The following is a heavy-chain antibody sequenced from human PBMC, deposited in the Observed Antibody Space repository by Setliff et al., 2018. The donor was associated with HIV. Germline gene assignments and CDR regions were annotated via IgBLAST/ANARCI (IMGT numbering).Heavy chain of an antibody. V-gene: IGHV4-39*01. J-gene: IGHJ3*02. CDR2: IYYSGST. CDR1: GGSISNSRYY. D-gene: IGHD2-15*01. Sequence: KTSETLSLTCTASGGSISNSRYYWSWIRQPPGKGLEWIGSIYYSGSTYYNPSLKSRVTISIDTSKDQFSLNLSTVTAADTAVYYCGRVAGYCAPSRCYGYNAFDIWGPGTMVTVSS. CDR3: GRVAGYCAPSRCYGYNAFDI.